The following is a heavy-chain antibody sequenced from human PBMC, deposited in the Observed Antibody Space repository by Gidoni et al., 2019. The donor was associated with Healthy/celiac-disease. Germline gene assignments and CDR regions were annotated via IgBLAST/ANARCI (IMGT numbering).Heavy chain of an antibody. D-gene: IGHD2-2*01. Sequence: QMQLVQSGPEVKKPGTSVKVSCKASGFTFTSSAVQWVRQARGQRLEWIGWIVVGSGNTNYAQKFQERVTITRAMSTSTAYMELSSLRSEDTAVYYCAADSSGIVVVPAGPVSYYYGMDVWGQGTTVTVSS. CDR1: GFTFTSSA. CDR2: IVVGSGNT. J-gene: IGHJ6*02. CDR3: AADSSGIVVVPAGPVSYYYGMDV. V-gene: IGHV1-58*01.